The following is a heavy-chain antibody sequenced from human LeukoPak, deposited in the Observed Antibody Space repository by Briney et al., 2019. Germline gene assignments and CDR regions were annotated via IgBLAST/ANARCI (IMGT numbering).Heavy chain of an antibody. V-gene: IGHV1-69*13. CDR2: IIPIFGTA. CDR1: GGTFSSYA. D-gene: IGHD1-7*01. CDR3: ARVDWNSGWFDP. J-gene: IGHJ5*02. Sequence: SVKVSCKASGGTFSSYAISWVRQAPGQGLEWMGGIIPIFGTANYAQKFQGRVTITADESTSTAYMELSSLRSEDTAVYYCARVDWNSGWFDPWGQGTLVTVSS.